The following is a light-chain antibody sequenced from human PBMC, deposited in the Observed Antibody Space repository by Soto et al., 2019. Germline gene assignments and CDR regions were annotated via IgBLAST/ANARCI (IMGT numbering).Light chain of an antibody. CDR1: QGIGSW. Sequence: DIQMTQSPSSVSASVGDRVTITCRASQGIGSWLAWYQQKPGKAPKLLIYAASSLQGAVPSRFSGRGSGTDFTLTISSLHPEDFATYYCQQANSFPYTFGQGTKLEIK. CDR2: AAS. V-gene: IGKV1D-12*01. CDR3: QQANSFPYT. J-gene: IGKJ2*01.